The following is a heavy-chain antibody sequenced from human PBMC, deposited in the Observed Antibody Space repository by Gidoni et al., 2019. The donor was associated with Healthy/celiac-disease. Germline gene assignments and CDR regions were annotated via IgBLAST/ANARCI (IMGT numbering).Heavy chain of an antibody. D-gene: IGHD6-6*01. V-gene: IGHV3-23*01. CDR3: AKGRIAARPLKADVNFDY. J-gene: IGHJ4*02. CDR2: ISVSGGST. CDR1: GFTFSSYA. Sequence: EVQLLESGGGLVQPGGSLRLSCAASGFTFSSYAMSWVRQAPGKGLEWVSAISVSGGSTYYADSVKGRFTISRDNSKNTLYLQMNSLRAEDTAVYYCAKGRIAARPLKADVNFDYWGQGTLVTVSS.